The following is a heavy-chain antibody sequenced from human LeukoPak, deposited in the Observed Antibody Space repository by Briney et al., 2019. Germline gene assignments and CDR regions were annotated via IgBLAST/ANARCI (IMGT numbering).Heavy chain of an antibody. Sequence: SVKVSCKASGGTFSSYAISWVRQAPGQGLEWMGGIIPIFGTANYAQRFQGRVTITTDESTSTAYMELSSLRSEDTAVYYCARERRSAYCGGDCYRGFDYWGQGTLVTVSS. CDR1: GGTFSSYA. V-gene: IGHV1-69*05. CDR2: IIPIFGTA. J-gene: IGHJ4*02. CDR3: ARERRSAYCGGDCYRGFDY. D-gene: IGHD2-21*02.